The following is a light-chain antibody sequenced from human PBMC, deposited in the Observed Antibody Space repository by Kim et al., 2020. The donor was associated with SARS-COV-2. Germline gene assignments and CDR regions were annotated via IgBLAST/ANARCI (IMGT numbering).Light chain of an antibody. CDR1: SSNIGGNI. V-gene: IGLV1-44*01. J-gene: IGLJ1*01. Sequence: QAVVTQPPSVSGKSGQRVTISCSGRSSNIGGNIVNWYQQLPGTAPKLLIYSNNQRPSGVPDRFSASKSGTSASLAISGLQSEDEAHYYCVSWDDNVNGFLFGSGTKVTVL. CDR2: SNN. CDR3: VSWDDNVNGFL.